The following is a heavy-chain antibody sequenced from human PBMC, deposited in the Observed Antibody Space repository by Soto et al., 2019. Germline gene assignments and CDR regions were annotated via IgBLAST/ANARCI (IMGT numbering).Heavy chain of an antibody. D-gene: IGHD2-21*01. V-gene: IGHV1-3*01. J-gene: IGHJ4*02. Sequence: ASVKVSCKASGGTLPRYTMHWVRQAPGQRPEWMGWISADNGNTKYSQKFQGRVTMTRDTSTSTAYMELSSLRSDDTAVYYCARGGDGYNFGAVYWGQGTPVTVSS. CDR1: GGTLPRYT. CDR2: ISADNGNT. CDR3: ARGGDGYNFGAVY.